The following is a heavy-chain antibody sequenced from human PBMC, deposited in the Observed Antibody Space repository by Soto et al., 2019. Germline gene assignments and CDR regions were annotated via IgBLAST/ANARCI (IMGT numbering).Heavy chain of an antibody. CDR1: GGSIRSQY. Sequence: SETLSLTCTVHGGSIRSQYWTWVRQPPGKGLEWIGHLHFRCYTNYNPSLQTRVTISSARSTNQVSLTLTSVTAADTAIYYCATYWGTESHAFWFDPWGQEPWSPSPQ. V-gene: IGHV4-59*11. CDR3: ATYWGTESHAFWFDP. CDR2: LHFRCYT. D-gene: IGHD3-16*01. J-gene: IGHJ5*02.